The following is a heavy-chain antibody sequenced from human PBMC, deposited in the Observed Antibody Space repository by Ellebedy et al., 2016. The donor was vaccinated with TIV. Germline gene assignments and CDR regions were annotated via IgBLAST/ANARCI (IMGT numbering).Heavy chain of an antibody. Sequence: AASVKVSCKASGYTFTTYYIHWVRQPPGQGLEWLGVIHPSGGSTRYAQKFQGRVTMTRDTSTSTAYMELSSLRSDDTAVYYCARDRDGNDNGLIDYWGQGTLVTVSS. CDR1: GYTFTTYY. V-gene: IGHV1-46*01. J-gene: IGHJ4*02. CDR3: ARDRDGNDNGLIDY. CDR2: IHPSGGST. D-gene: IGHD5-24*01.